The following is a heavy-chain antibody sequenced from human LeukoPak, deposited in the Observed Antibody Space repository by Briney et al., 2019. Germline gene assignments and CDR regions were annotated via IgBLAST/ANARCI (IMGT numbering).Heavy chain of an antibody. J-gene: IGHJ3*01. D-gene: IGHD2-8*01. CDR2: INPKVGAT. Sequence: ASVTVSCTTSANALTDLYIHWVRQAPGRGLGRMGCINPKVGATNYAQKFQGRVTMTRDTSASTSYMELTRLTSDDTAVYYCARDRTYCPSDVCVRNDAFDVWGHGT. V-gene: IGHV1-2*02. CDR3: ARDRTYCPSDVCVRNDAFDV. CDR1: ANALTDLY.